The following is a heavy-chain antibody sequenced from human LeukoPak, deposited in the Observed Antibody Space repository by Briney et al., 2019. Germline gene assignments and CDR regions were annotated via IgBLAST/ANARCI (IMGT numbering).Heavy chain of an antibody. V-gene: IGHV3-21*01. CDR1: GFTFSSYS. J-gene: IGHJ5*02. CDR2: ISSSSSYI. D-gene: IGHD2-21*01. Sequence: GGSLRLSCAASGFTFSSYSMNWVRQAPGKGLEWVSSISSSSSYIYYGDSVKGRFTISRDNAKNSLSLQMNSLRAEDTAVYYCARDGIICGGDCYPYNWFVPWGQGTLVTVSS. CDR3: ARDGIICGGDCYPYNWFVP.